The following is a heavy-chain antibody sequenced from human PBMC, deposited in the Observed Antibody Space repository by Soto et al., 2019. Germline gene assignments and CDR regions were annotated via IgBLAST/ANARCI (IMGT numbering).Heavy chain of an antibody. D-gene: IGHD5-12*01. CDR1: GFTFSSYW. CDR3: VSGYDIGYFDY. Sequence: GSLRLSCAASGFTFSSYWMSWVRQAPGKGLEWVANIKQDGSEKYYVDSVKGRFTISRDNAKNSLYLQMNSLRAEDTAVYYCVSGYDIGYFDYWGQGTLVTVSS. CDR2: IKQDGSEK. V-gene: IGHV3-7*01. J-gene: IGHJ4*02.